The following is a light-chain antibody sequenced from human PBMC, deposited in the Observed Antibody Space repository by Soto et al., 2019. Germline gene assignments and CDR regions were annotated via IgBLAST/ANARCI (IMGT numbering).Light chain of an antibody. J-gene: IGLJ1*01. Sequence: QSALTKAATVSGSPGQSIKISCAGTSSDVGGYNYVSWYQQHPGKAPKHMMSEGSNRPLGVSTRFSSSKSVITASLTISWLQAEAKADYYCSSYTRSSTPVFGYGTKVTVL. V-gene: IGLV2-14*01. CDR2: EGS. CDR3: SSYTRSSTPV. CDR1: SSDVGGYNY.